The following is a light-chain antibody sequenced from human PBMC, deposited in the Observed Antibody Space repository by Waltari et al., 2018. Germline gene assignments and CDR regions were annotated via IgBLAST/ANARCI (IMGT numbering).Light chain of an antibody. Sequence: DVVLRQSPVSLGVTVGQPDSIAWRCSQSLVGGDGNTYLNWLQQRPGQSARRLIDKVSNRDSGDPDRCSGSESVSDFTLTIRSVETEESRVYFCLQRTDRPYTVGQGTAL. V-gene: IGKV2-30*01. CDR1: QSLVGGDGNTY. CDR3: LQRTDRPYT. CDR2: KVS. J-gene: IGKJ2*01.